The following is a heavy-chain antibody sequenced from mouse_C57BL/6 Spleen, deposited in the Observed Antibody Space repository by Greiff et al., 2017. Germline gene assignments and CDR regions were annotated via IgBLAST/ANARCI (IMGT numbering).Heavy chain of an antibody. CDR2: ISDGGSYT. CDR1: GFTFSSYA. J-gene: IGHJ4*01. CDR3: ARDYYGNYAMDY. Sequence: ESGGGLVKPGGSLKLSCAASGFTFSSYAMSWVRQTPETRLEWVATISDGGSYTYHPDNVKGRFTISRDNAKNNLYLQMSHLKSEDTAMYYCARDYYGNYAMDYWGQGTSVTVSS. V-gene: IGHV5-4*01. D-gene: IGHD1-1*01.